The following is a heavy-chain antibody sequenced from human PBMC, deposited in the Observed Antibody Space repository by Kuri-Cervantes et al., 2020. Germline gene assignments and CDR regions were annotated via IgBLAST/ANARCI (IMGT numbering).Heavy chain of an antibody. CDR3: ARDWASSGSYYYYYYGMDV. Sequence: ASVKVSCKASGYTFTGYYMHWVRQAPGQGLEWMGWINPNSGGTNYAQKFQGRVTMTRDTSISTAYMELSRLRSDDTAVYYCARDWASSGSYYYYYYGMDVWGRGTTVTVSS. CDR2: INPNSGGT. V-gene: IGHV1-2*02. D-gene: IGHD1-26*01. CDR1: GYTFTGYY. J-gene: IGHJ6*02.